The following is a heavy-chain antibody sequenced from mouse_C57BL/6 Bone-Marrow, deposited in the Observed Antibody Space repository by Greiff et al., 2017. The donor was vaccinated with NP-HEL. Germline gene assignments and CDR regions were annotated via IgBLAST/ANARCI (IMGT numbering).Heavy chain of an antibody. CDR1: GYTFTSYW. J-gene: IGHJ4*01. CDR3: TRSTAQATPYYAMDY. CDR2: IYPGNSDT. D-gene: IGHD3-2*02. Sequence: EVQLQQSGTVLARPGASVKMSCKTSGYTFTSYWMHWVKQRPGQGLEWIGAIYPGNSDTSYNQKFKGKAKLTAVTSASTAYMELSSLTNEDSAVYYCTRSTAQATPYYAMDYWGQGTSVTVSS. V-gene: IGHV1-5*01.